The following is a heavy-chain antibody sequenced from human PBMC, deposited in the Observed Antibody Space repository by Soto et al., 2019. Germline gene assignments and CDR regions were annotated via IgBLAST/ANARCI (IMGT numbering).Heavy chain of an antibody. CDR1: GGSISNSLNY. V-gene: IGHV4-39*01. CDR2: IYYTGNI. Sequence: QLQLQESSPGLVKPSETLSLTCTVSGGSISNSLNYWGWIRQPPGKGLVWIGTIYYTGNIYYNPSLKSRGTISVDADRNQFSVRLRSVTAADTAAYYCASQGTCSISSCSDVGDPYNYGNPCGQGSLVTVS. CDR3: ASQGTCSISSCSDVGDPYNYGNP. J-gene: IGHJ5*02. D-gene: IGHD2-2*01.